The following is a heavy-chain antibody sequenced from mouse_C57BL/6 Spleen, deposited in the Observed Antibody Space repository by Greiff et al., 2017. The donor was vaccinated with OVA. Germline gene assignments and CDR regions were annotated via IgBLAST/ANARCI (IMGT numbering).Heavy chain of an antibody. CDR2: IYPGGGYT. V-gene: IGHV1-63*01. J-gene: IGHJ1*03. D-gene: IGHD2-3*01. Sequence: VQLQQSGAELVRPGTSVKMSCKASGYTFTNYWIGWAKKRPGHGLEWIGDIYPGGGYTNYNEKFKGKATLTADKSSSTSYMQISSLTSEDSSIYYCARGIYDGYYVKYFDVWGTGTTVTVSS. CDR1: GYTFTNYW. CDR3: ARGIYDGYYVKYFDV.